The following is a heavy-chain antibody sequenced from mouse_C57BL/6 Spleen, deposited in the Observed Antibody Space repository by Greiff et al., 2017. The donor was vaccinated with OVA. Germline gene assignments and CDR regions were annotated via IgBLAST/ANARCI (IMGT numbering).Heavy chain of an antibody. CDR1: GYTFTGYW. CDR2: IFPGSGST. V-gene: IGHV1-9*01. Sequence: VELMESGAELMKPGASVKLSCKATGYTFTGYWIEWVKQRPGHGLEWIGEIFPGSGSTNYNDKFKGKATFTADTSSNTAYMQLSSLTTEDSAIYYGARGGYGSYVEGAMDYWGQGPSVTVSS. J-gene: IGHJ4*01. CDR3: ARGGYGSYVEGAMDY. D-gene: IGHD2-10*02.